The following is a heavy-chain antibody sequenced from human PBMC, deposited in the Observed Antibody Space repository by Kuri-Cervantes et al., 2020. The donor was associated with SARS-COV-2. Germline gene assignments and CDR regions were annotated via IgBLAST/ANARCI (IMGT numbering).Heavy chain of an antibody. V-gene: IGHV3-11*04. Sequence: GGSLRLSCTASGFIFSDYYMAWIRQAPGKGLEWVSNIGPSGTTKYYADSVKGRFTISRDNSKNTLYLQMNSLRAEDTAVYYCANGLIWGLDYWGQGTLVTVSS. D-gene: IGHD7-27*01. CDR1: GFIFSDYY. CDR3: ANGLIWGLDY. CDR2: IGPSGTTK. J-gene: IGHJ4*02.